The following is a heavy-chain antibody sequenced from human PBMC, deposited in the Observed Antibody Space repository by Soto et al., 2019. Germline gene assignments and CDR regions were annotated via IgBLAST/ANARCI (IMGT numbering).Heavy chain of an antibody. Sequence: PGGSLRLSCAASGFTVSSSGMHWVRQAPGKGLEWVAVIWYDGCNKYYADSVKGRFTISRDNSKNTLYLQMNSLRAEDTAVYYCARDPPPTAAGYYFDYWGQGTLVTVSS. J-gene: IGHJ4*02. CDR2: IWYDGCNK. D-gene: IGHD6-13*01. CDR1: GFTVSSSG. V-gene: IGHV3-33*01. CDR3: ARDPPPTAAGYYFDY.